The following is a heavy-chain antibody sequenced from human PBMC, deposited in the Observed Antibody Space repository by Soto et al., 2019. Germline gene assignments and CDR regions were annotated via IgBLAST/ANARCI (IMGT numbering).Heavy chain of an antibody. D-gene: IGHD5-18*01. CDR3: AREDTAMVPYYFDY. Sequence: GGSLRLSCAASGFTFSSYSMNWVRQAPGKGLEWVSYISSSSSTIYYADSVKGRFTISRDNAKNSLYLQMNSLRAEDTAVYYCAREDTAMVPYYFDYWGQGTLVTVSS. J-gene: IGHJ4*02. CDR1: GFTFSSYS. CDR2: ISSSSSTI. V-gene: IGHV3-48*01.